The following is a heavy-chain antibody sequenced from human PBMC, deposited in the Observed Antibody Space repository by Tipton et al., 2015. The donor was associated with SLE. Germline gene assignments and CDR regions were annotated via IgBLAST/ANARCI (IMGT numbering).Heavy chain of an antibody. J-gene: IGHJ4*02. CDR1: GGSVSSGGYF. CDR3: ARDEYRYDGTGYHLLGHFDY. CDR2: IYYSGTT. Sequence: TLSLTCTVSGGSVSSGGYFWNWVRQHPGKGLEWIGYIYYSGTTYFNPSLQSRITMSVDTSKNQFSLKMSSVTAADTAVYYCARDEYRYDGTGYHLLGHFDYWGQGTLVTVSS. V-gene: IGHV4-31*03. D-gene: IGHD3-22*01.